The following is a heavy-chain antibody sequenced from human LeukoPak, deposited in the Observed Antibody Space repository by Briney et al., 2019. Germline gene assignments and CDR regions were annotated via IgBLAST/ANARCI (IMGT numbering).Heavy chain of an antibody. V-gene: IGHV3-30*02. CDR3: AKDFGTIGEGPDY. J-gene: IGHJ4*02. Sequence: PGGSLRLSCGASGFIFSNYGMHWVRQAPGKGLEWVTYLDKHGGDIMYGDSVKGRFTISRDNSRNTLYLQMNSLRAEDTAVYYCAKDFGTIGEGPDYWGQGTLVTVSS. D-gene: IGHD3-10*01. CDR2: LDKHGGDI. CDR1: GFIFSNYG.